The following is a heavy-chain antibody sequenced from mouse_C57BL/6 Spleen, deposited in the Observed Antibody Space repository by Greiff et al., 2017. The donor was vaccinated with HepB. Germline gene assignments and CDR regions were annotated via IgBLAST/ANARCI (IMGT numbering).Heavy chain of an antibody. Sequence: VQLQQSGAELVKPGASVKISCKASGYAFSSYWMNWVKQRPGKGLEWIGQIYPGDGDTNYNGKFKGKATLTADKSSSTAYMQLSSLTSEDSAVYFCARISNLDYAMDYWGQRTSVTVSS. CDR1: GYAFSSYW. V-gene: IGHV1-80*01. D-gene: IGHD2-5*01. J-gene: IGHJ4*01. CDR2: IYPGDGDT. CDR3: ARISNLDYAMDY.